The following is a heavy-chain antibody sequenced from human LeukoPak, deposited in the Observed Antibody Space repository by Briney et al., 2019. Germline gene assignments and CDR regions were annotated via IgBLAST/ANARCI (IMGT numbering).Heavy chain of an antibody. CDR3: ARADPNASGYFYRFNWFDP. CDR2: IYSSGST. J-gene: IGHJ5*02. D-gene: IGHD3-10*01. V-gene: IGHV4-59*01. Sequence: PSETLSLTCTVSGGSMSSYYWNWVRQPPGKGLEWIGNIYSSGSTDYNPSIKSRVTISLDTSKFQFSLRLNSVTAADTAVYYCARADPNASGYFYRFNWFDPWGQGTLVTVSS. CDR1: GGSMSSYY.